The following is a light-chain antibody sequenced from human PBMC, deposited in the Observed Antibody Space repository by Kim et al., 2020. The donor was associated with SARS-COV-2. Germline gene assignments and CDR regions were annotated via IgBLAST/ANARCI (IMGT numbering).Light chain of an antibody. CDR1: KLGDKY. V-gene: IGLV3-1*01. CDR2: QDS. J-gene: IGLJ2*01. CDR3: QAWDSSTVV. Sequence: YELTKPPSVSVSPGQTASITCSGDKLGDKYACWYQQKPGQSPVLVIYQDSKRPSGIPERFSGSNSGNTATLTISGTQAMDEADYYCQAWDSSTVVFGGGTQLTVL.